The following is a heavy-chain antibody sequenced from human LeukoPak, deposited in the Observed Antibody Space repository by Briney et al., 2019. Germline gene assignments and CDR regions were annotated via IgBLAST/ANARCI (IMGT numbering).Heavy chain of an antibody. Sequence: SVKVSCKASGGTFSSYAISWVRQAPGQGLEWMGRIISILGIANYAQKFQGRVTITADKSTSTAYMELSSLRSEDTAVYYCARMFAAYYYDSSGREFDYWGQGTLVTVSS. CDR1: GGTFSSYA. D-gene: IGHD3-22*01. CDR3: ARMFAAYYYDSSGREFDY. J-gene: IGHJ4*02. V-gene: IGHV1-69*04. CDR2: IISILGIA.